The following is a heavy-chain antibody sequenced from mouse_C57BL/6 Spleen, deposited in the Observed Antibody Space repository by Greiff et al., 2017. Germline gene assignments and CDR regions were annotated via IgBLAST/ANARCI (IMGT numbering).Heavy chain of an antibody. J-gene: IGHJ2*01. CDR3: ARNGWLSFDD. CDR2: IWSGGRP. Sequence: QVQLQQSGPGLVQPSQSLSITCTVSGFSLTSYGVHWVRQSPGTGLEWLGVIWSGGRPDYTAAFISSLSISKDNSKSQVFVKMNSLQADDTAIYYCARNGWLSFDDWGQGTTLTVSS. D-gene: IGHD1-1*02. CDR1: GFSLTSYG. V-gene: IGHV2-2*01.